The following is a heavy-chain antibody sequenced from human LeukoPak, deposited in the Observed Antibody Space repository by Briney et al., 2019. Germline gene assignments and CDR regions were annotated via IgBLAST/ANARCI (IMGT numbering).Heavy chain of an antibody. V-gene: IGHV3-48*01. CDR1: GFTFSSYS. CDR2: ISSSSSTI. D-gene: IGHD3-3*01. J-gene: IGHJ4*02. CDR3: AGGNYPSFGVVTFAFDY. Sequence: GGSLRLSCAASGFTFSSYSMNWVRQAPRKGLEWVSYISSSSSTIYYADSVKGRFTISRDNAKNSLYLQMNSLRAEDTAVYYCAGGNYPSFGVVTFAFDYWGKATLVTVSS.